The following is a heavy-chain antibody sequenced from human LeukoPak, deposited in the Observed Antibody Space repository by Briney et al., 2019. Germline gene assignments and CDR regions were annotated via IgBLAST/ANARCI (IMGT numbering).Heavy chain of an antibody. CDR3: TTDTHCSTIGCRGPNYYYGLDV. CDR2: IKGKNDGGTT. D-gene: IGHD2-2*01. Sequence: GGSLRLSCAASGFTFNNAWMRWVRQAPGKGLEWVGRIKGKNDGGTTDYAAPVKGRFTISRDDSKNTVYLEMNSLKTEDTAVYYCTTDTHCSTIGCRGPNYYYGLDVWGQGTTVTVSS. CDR1: GFTFNNAW. J-gene: IGHJ6*02. V-gene: IGHV3-15*01.